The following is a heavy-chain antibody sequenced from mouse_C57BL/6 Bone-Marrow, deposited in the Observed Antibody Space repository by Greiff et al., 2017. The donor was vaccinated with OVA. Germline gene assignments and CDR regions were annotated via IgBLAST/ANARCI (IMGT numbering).Heavy chain of an antibody. V-gene: IGHV1-58*01. Sequence: VQLQQSGAELVRPGSSVKMSCKTSGYTFTSYGINWVKQRPGQGLEWIGYIYIGNGYTEYNEKFKGKATLTSDTSSSTAYMQLSSLTSEDSAIYFCASFFYGNLRRLAMDYWGQGTSVTVSS. J-gene: IGHJ4*01. CDR1: GYTFTSYG. D-gene: IGHD2-1*01. CDR3: ASFFYGNLRRLAMDY. CDR2: IYIGNGYT.